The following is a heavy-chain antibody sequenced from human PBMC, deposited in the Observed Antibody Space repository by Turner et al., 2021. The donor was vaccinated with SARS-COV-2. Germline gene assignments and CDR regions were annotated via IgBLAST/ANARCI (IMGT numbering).Heavy chain of an antibody. D-gene: IGHD3-3*01. V-gene: IGHV3-48*01. J-gene: IGHJ6*02. CDR2: ISSITT. Sequence: EVQLVESGGGLVQPGGSLRLSCAASGFTFSLYTMNWVRQAPGKGLEWISYISSITTYYADSVKGRFTISRDNAKNTLYLQMNSLRAEDTAVYYCARDLMEVVGMDVWGQGTTVTVSS. CDR3: ARDLMEVVGMDV. CDR1: GFTFSLYT.